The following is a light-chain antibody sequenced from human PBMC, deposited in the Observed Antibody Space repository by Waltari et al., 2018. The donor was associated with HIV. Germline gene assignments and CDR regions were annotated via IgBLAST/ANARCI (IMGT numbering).Light chain of an antibody. V-gene: IGLV3-25*03. J-gene: IGLJ3*02. CDR1: ALSKHS. Sequence: QELTQPPSVSVSPRQTARITCSGDALSKHSVYWYQQQPGQAPVLVIFKDSERPSGIPDRFSGSSSGTTVTLTISGVQAEDEADYYCQSPDVSGTYVVFGGGTKLTVL. CDR2: KDS. CDR3: QSPDVSGTYVV.